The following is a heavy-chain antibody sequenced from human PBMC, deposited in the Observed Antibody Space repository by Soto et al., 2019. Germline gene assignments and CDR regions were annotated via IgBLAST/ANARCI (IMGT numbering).Heavy chain of an antibody. J-gene: IGHJ4*02. CDR3: VKSICGNCPWSS. D-gene: IGHD2-21*01. V-gene: IGHV3-23*01. CDR2: INENGDST. Sequence: EVHLLESGGGLVQPGGSLRLSCEASIFTFNNIPMGWVRQAPGKGLKYVSSINENGDSTFYADSVKGRFTISRDNSKSTLHLQMNSLRADDTAVYYCVKSICGNCPWSSWGQGTLVTVSP. CDR1: IFTFNNIP.